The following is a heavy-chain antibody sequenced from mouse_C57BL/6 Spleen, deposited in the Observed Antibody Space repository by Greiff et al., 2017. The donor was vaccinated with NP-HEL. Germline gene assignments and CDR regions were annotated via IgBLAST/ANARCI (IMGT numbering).Heavy chain of an antibody. Sequence: EVKVEESGPGLVKPSQSLSLTCSVTGYSITSGYYWNWIRQFPGNQLEWMGYISYDGSNNYNPSLKNRISITRDTSKNQFFLKLNSVTTEDTATYYCAGIRELDYWGQGTTLTVSS. J-gene: IGHJ2*01. V-gene: IGHV3-6*01. CDR3: AGIRELDY. CDR2: ISYDGSN. CDR1: GYSITSGYY. D-gene: IGHD2-4*01.